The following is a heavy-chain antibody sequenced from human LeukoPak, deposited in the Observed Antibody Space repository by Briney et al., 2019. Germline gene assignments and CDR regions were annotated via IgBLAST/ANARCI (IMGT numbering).Heavy chain of an antibody. CDR3: ARAWDRFGQFDY. CDR2: IYSGGST. V-gene: IGHV3-53*01. J-gene: IGHJ4*02. CDR1: GFTVSSNY. D-gene: IGHD3/OR15-3a*01. Sequence: GGSLRLSCAASGFTVSSNYMSWVRQAPGKGLEWVSVIYSGGSTYYADSVKGRFTISRDNSKNTLYLQMNSLRAEDTAVYYCARAWDRFGQFDYWGQGTLVTVSS.